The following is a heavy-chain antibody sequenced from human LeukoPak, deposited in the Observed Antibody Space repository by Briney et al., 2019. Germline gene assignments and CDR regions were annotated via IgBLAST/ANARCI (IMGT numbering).Heavy chain of an antibody. J-gene: IGHJ4*02. Sequence: SETLSLTCTVSGYSISSSSYYWGWIRQPPGKGLEWIGSIYYSGSTYYNPSLKSRVTISVDTSKNQFSLKLSSVTAADTAVYYCASVKQQLVFLSRKYYFDYWGQGTLVTVSS. CDR3: ASVKQQLVFLSRKYYFDY. CDR1: GYSISSSSYY. CDR2: IYYSGST. V-gene: IGHV4-39*07. D-gene: IGHD6-13*01.